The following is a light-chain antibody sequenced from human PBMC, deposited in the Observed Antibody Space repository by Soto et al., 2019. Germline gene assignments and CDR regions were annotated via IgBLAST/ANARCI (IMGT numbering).Light chain of an antibody. CDR1: QSISSY. V-gene: IGKV1-39*01. Sequence: DIQMNKSPSSLSASVGDRVTITCRASQSISSYLNWYQQKPGKAPKLLIYAASSLPSGVASRFSGSGSGTDFTLTISSLQPEDFATYCCHQSYGTRPYTLGPGTKRAIK. CDR3: HQSYGTRPYT. CDR2: AAS. J-gene: IGKJ2*01.